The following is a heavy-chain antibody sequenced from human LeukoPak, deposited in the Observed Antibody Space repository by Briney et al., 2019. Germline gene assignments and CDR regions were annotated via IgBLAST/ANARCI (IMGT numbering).Heavy chain of an antibody. J-gene: IGHJ4*02. CDR2: IIPIFGTA. D-gene: IGHD2-2*01. V-gene: IGHV1-69*05. CDR3: ASGYCGSTSCPHDY. CDR1: GGTFSSYA. Sequence: SVKVSCKASGGTFSSYAISWVRQAPGQGLEWMGGIIPIFGTANYAQKFQGRVTITTDESTSTAYMELSSLRSEDTAVYYCASGYCGSTSCPHDYWGQGTPVTVSS.